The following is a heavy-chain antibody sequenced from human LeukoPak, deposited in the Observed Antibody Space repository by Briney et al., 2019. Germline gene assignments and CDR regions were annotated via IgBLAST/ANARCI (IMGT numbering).Heavy chain of an antibody. V-gene: IGHV4-61*02. CDR3: ARSRERICTNPPCYVDLQAT. Sequence: SETLSLTCTVSGGSISSGSYYWTWIRQPAGKGLEWIRRIYITESANYNSSLESRVTILVDTSKNQFSLKLSSVTAADTAIYYCARSRERICTNPPCYVDLQATWGQGALVTVSP. CDR1: GGSISSGSYY. J-gene: IGHJ4*02. D-gene: IGHD2-8*01. CDR2: IYITESA.